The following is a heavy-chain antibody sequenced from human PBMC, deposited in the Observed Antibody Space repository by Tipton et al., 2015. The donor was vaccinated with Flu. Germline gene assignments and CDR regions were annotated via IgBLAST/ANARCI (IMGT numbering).Heavy chain of an antibody. V-gene: IGHV3-23*01. CDR2: ISGSGGST. CDR3: ATSLAYSYGY. D-gene: IGHD5-18*01. CDR1: GFTFSSYA. Sequence: SLRLSCAASGFTFSSYAMSWVRQAPGRGLEWVSSISGSGGSTYYADSVKGRFTISRDNSKNTLYLQMNSLRVEDTAVYYCATSLAYSYGYWGQGTLVTVSS. J-gene: IGHJ4*02.